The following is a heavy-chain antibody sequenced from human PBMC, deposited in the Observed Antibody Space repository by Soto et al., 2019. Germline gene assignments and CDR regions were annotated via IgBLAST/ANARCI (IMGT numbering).Heavy chain of an antibody. J-gene: IGHJ4*02. Sequence: EVQLVESGGGLVLPGESLRLSCAGSGFIFSNYWLTWVRQAPGKGLEWVANIKQDGSEKYYVDSVRGRFTISRYNAKNSLYLQMNSLRAEDTAVYYCARGTVGATSSGKDQFDFWGQGTLVTVSS. D-gene: IGHD1-26*01. CDR1: GFIFSNYW. CDR3: ARGTVGATSSGKDQFDF. V-gene: IGHV3-7*01. CDR2: IKQDGSEK.